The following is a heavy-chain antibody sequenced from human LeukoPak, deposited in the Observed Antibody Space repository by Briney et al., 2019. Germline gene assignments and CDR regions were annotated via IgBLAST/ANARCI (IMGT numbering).Heavy chain of an antibody. D-gene: IGHD5-18*01. CDR1: GFTVSSNY. J-gene: IGHJ4*02. CDR2: IYSGGST. Sequence: GGSLRLSCAASGFTVSSNYMSWVRQAPGKGLEWVSVIYSGGSTYYADSVKGRFTISRDNSKNTLYLQMNSLRAEDMAVYYCARGQLWSFFDYWGQGTLVTVSS. CDR3: ARGQLWSFFDY. V-gene: IGHV3-66*01.